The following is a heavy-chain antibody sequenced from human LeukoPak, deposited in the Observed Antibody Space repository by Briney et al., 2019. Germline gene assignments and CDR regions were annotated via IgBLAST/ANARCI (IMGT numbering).Heavy chain of an antibody. V-gene: IGHV4-59*01. D-gene: IGHD3-3*01. CDR2: IYYTGST. Sequence: PSETLSLTCTVSGGSISSYYWSWIRQPPGKGLEYIGYIYYTGSTNYNPSLNSRVTMSVDTSKNQISLRLSSVSAADTAIYYCARRNYDFWSDYGLDVWGQGTPVTVSS. CDR3: ARRNYDFWSDYGLDV. CDR1: GGSISSYY. J-gene: IGHJ6*02.